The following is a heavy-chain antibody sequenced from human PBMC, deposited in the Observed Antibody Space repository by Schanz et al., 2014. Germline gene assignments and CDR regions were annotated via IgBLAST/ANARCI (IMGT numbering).Heavy chain of an antibody. V-gene: IGHV1-2*06. CDR3: ARVRSEDYGGMDV. J-gene: IGHJ6*02. Sequence: QVQLVQSEAAVKKPGASVKVSCKASGYFFSSYGISWVRQAPGVGPEWMGRINPNTGGTQYAQKFQGRVTMTTAKSISTVYMELSRLRSDDTAVYYCARVRSEDYGGMDVWGQGTTVTVSS. CDR2: INPNTGGT. CDR1: GYFFSSYG.